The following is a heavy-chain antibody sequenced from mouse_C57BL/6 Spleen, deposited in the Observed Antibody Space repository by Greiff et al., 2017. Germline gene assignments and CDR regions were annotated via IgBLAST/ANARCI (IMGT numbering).Heavy chain of an antibody. Sequence: QVQLKQSGAELVRPGTSVKVSCKASGYAFTNYLIEWVKQRPGQGLEWIGVINPGSGGTNYNEKFKGKATLTADKSSSTGYMQLSSLTSEDSAVYFCARGAMDYWGQGTSVTVSS. J-gene: IGHJ4*01. CDR1: GYAFTNYL. CDR3: ARGAMDY. V-gene: IGHV1-54*01. CDR2: INPGSGGT.